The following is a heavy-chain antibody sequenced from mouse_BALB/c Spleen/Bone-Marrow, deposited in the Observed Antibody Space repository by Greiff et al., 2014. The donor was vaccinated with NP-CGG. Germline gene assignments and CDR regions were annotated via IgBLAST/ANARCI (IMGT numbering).Heavy chain of an antibody. Sequence: QVHVKQSGPGLVAPSQGLSITCTVSGFSVTSYGVSWVRQPPGKGLEWLGVIWGDGSTNYHSALISRLSISKDNSKSQVLLKLNSLQTDDTATYHCAKQEGFSHAMDYWGQGTSVTVSS. CDR3: AKQEGFSHAMDY. J-gene: IGHJ4*01. CDR2: IWGDGST. V-gene: IGHV2-3*01. CDR1: GFSVTSYG.